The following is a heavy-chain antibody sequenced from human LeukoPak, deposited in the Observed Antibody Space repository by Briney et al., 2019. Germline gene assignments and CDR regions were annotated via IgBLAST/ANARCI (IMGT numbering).Heavy chain of an antibody. J-gene: IGHJ6*02. Sequence: ASVKVSCKASGYTFTSYGFSWVRQAPGQGLEWRGWISAYNGNTNYAQKLQGRVTLTTDTSTSTAYMELRSLRSDDTAVYYCARGEMATTYYYYYGMDVWGQGTTVTVSS. CDR3: ARGEMATTYYYYYGMDV. CDR2: ISAYNGNT. CDR1: GYTFTSYG. D-gene: IGHD5-24*01. V-gene: IGHV1-18*01.